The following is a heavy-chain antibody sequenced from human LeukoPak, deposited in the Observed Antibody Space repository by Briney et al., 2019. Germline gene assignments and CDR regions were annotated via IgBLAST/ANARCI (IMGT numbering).Heavy chain of an antibody. V-gene: IGHV3-7*01. D-gene: IGHD3-10*01. CDR2: IKQDGSEK. Sequence: TGGSLRLSCAASGFTFSSYWMSWVRQAPGKGLEWVANIKQDGSEKYYVDSVKGRFTISRDNAKNSLYLQMNSLRAEDTAVYYCAREISVGYYGSGSYKYFDYWGQGTLVTVSS. J-gene: IGHJ4*02. CDR3: AREISVGYYGSGSYKYFDY. CDR1: GFTFSSYW.